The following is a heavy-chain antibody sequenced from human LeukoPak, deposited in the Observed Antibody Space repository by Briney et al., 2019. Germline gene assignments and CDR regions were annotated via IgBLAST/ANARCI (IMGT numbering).Heavy chain of an antibody. J-gene: IGHJ3*01. CDR3: AKDPNGDYVGAFDF. CDR1: GFTFSSYG. Sequence: GGSLRLSCAASGFTFSSYGMHWVRQAPGKGLEWVAVISYDGSNKYYADSVKGRFTISRDNSKRTLYLQMNSLRVEDTAMYYCAKDPNGDYVGAFDFWGQGTLVSVSS. D-gene: IGHD4-23*01. V-gene: IGHV3-30*18. CDR2: ISYDGSNK.